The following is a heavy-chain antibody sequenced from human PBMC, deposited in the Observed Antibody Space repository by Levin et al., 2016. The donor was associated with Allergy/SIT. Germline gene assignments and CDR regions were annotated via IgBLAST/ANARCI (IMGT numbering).Heavy chain of an antibody. CDR3: AKDTKHYYYYGMDV. J-gene: IGHJ6*02. CDR1: GFSFSSNW. D-gene: IGHD2-2*01. CDR2: TDEDGTIT. V-gene: IGHV3-74*01. Sequence: GESLKISCEASGFSFSSNWMHWVRQAPGKGLVWVSRTDEDGTITDYADSVKGRFTISRDNAKNTLYLQMNSLRAEDTALYYCAKDTKHYYYYGMDVWGQGTTVTVSS.